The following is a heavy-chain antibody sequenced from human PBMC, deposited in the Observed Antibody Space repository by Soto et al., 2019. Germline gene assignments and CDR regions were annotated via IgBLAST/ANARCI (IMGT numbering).Heavy chain of an antibody. CDR3: TRHTGYDSSLDY. D-gene: IGHD5-12*01. CDR2: IDPSDSYT. Sequence: VESLKISCHGSGYTFTGHWISWVRQMPGKGLEWMGRIDPSDSYTDYSPTVQGHVTMSADKSINTAYLQWSSLQASDTAVYYCTRHTGYDSSLDYWGQGTLVTVSS. V-gene: IGHV5-10-1*01. CDR1: GYTFTGHW. J-gene: IGHJ4*02.